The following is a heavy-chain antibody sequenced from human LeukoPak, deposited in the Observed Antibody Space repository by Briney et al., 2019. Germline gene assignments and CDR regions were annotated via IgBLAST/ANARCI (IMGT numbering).Heavy chain of an antibody. D-gene: IGHD3-10*01. Sequence: KASQTLSLTCTVSGGSISSGGYYWSWIRQHPGKGLEWIGYIYYSGSTYYNPSLKSRVTISVDTSKNQFSLKLSSVTAADTAVYYCARGVFGAYFDLWGQGTLVTVSS. CDR2: IYYSGST. V-gene: IGHV4-31*03. CDR1: GGSISSGGYY. CDR3: ARGVFGAYFDL. J-gene: IGHJ4*02.